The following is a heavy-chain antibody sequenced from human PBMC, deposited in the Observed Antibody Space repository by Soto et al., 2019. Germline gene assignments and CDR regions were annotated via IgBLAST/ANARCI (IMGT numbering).Heavy chain of an antibody. CDR3: ADTPANHGGNSGLFQKDYYYYGMDV. Sequence: SVEVSCKASGGTFSSYAISWVRQAPGQGLEWMGGIIPIFGTANYAQKFQGRVTITADKSTSTAYMELSSLRSEDTAVYYCADTPANHGGNSGLFQKDYYYYGMDVWGQGPTVTVS. V-gene: IGHV1-69*06. J-gene: IGHJ6*02. CDR2: IIPIFGTA. CDR1: GGTFSSYA. D-gene: IGHD2-21*02.